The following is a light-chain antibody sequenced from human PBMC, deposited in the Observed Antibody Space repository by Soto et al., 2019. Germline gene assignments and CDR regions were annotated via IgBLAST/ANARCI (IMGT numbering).Light chain of an antibody. Sequence: DIQMTHSPSTLSASVGDRVTITCRASQSISDSLAWYQQKPGKAPDLLLSDVSSLERGVASRFSGSGSGTEFTLTISSMQPDDFATYYCQQYHGYSRTFGQGTKVEI. J-gene: IGKJ1*01. V-gene: IGKV1-5*01. CDR1: QSISDS. CDR2: DVS. CDR3: QQYHGYSRT.